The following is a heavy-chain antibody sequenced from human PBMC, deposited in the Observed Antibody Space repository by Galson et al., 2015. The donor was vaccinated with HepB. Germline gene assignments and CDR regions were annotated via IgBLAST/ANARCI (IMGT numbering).Heavy chain of an antibody. CDR3: ARAPGGYYFDKSRTPYYQYYMDV. V-gene: IGHV1-8*01. Sequence: SVKVSCKASGYTFTSFDINWVRQATGQGLEWMGWMNLNSGNTGFARKFQGRVTMTGDTSISTAYMELTSLRSEDTAVYYCARAPGGYYFDKSRTPYYQYYMDVWGNGTTVTVSS. D-gene: IGHD3-22*01. CDR2: MNLNSGNT. CDR1: GYTFTSFD. J-gene: IGHJ6*03.